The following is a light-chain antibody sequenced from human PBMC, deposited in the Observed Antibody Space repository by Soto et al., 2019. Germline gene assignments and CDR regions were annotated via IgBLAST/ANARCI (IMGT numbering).Light chain of an antibody. J-gene: IGKJ5*01. CDR2: GAS. Sequence: LTQAPGTLSLFPGERATLSCRASQVTSRYLSWYQQRPGQAPRLLIYGASSRATGIPDRFSGSGSGTDFTLTISRLETEDFAVYYCQQYSTSPISFGQGTRLEIK. CDR3: QQYSTSPIS. V-gene: IGKV3-20*01. CDR1: QVTSRY.